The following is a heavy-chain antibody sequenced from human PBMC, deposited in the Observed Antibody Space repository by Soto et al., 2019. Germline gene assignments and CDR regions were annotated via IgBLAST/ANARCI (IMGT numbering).Heavy chain of an antibody. CDR3: ARAQVVAGTGGYY. V-gene: IGHV3-23*01. CDR2: ISGSDGST. D-gene: IGHD6-19*01. Sequence: GGSLRLSCTASGFTLNNHAMSWVRQAPGKGLEWVSVISGSDGSTYYTDSVRGRFSISRDSSKNTLYLQMSSLRAEDTAVYYCARAQVVAGTGGYYWGQGALVTVSS. CDR1: GFTLNNHA. J-gene: IGHJ4*02.